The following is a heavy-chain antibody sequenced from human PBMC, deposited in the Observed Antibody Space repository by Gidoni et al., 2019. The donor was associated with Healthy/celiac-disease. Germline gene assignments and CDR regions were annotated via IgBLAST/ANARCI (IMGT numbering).Heavy chain of an antibody. J-gene: IGHJ6*02. V-gene: IGHV1-8*01. Sequence: QVQLVQSGAEVKKPGASVKVSSKASGYTFTSYDINWVRQATGQGLEWMGWMNPNSGNTGYAQKFQGRVTMTRNTSISTAYMELSSLRSEDTAVYYCAREIYSKQYYYYYGMDVWGQGTTVTVSS. CDR3: AREIYSKQYYYYYGMDV. CDR1: GYTFTSYD. D-gene: IGHD4-4*01. CDR2: MNPNSGNT.